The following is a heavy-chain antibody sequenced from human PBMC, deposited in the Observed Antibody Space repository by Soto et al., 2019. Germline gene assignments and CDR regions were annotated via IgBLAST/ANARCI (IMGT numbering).Heavy chain of an antibody. CDR1: GFTFGSYW. V-gene: IGHV3-7*01. CDR2: IKPDGSAT. J-gene: IGHJ4*02. CDR3: ARAGYCGPGCYYYFDY. D-gene: IGHD2-21*02. Sequence: EVQLVESGGGLVQPGGSLRLSCAVSGFTFGSYWMNWVRLIPGKGLEWVAYIKPDGSATYYVDSVKGRFTISRDNAKNSLYLQINSLIVEDTSVYYCARAGYCGPGCYYYFDYWGQGTLVTVSS.